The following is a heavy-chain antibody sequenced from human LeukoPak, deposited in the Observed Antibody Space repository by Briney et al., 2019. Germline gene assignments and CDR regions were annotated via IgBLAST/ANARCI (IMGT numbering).Heavy chain of an antibody. J-gene: IGHJ4*02. CDR3: ATDRLVHCSGVSCYVRSDY. CDR1: GFTFSTYA. D-gene: IGHD2-15*01. Sequence: GGSLRLSCAASGFTFSTYAMHWVRQAPGKGLEWVAVIGYDGSNEYYADSVKGRFTISRDNSKNTLYLQLNSLTAGDTAVYYCATDRLVHCSGVSCYVRSDYWGQGTLVTVSS. V-gene: IGHV3-30-3*01. CDR2: IGYDGSNE.